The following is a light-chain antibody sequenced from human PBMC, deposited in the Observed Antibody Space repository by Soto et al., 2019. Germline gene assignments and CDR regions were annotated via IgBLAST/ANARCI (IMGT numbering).Light chain of an antibody. CDR3: QQHNNPPTGT. Sequence: EIVLTQSPGTLSVSPGERATLSCRAGQSFRNGYSACYQQPPGPATRLINYAASTRATGTPGMFSGSASGKDSPITISRLSSEDSPVYCRQQHNNPPTGTFGQGTKVDIK. J-gene: IGKJ1*01. CDR1: QSFRNGY. CDR2: AAS. V-gene: IGKV3-20*01.